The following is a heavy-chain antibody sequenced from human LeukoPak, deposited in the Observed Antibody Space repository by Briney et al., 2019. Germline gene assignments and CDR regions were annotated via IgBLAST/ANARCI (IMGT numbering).Heavy chain of an antibody. V-gene: IGHV1-2*02. CDR3: ARGGVTFGGAYYMDV. CDR1: GYTFTGYY. J-gene: IGHJ6*03. D-gene: IGHD3-16*01. Sequence: ASVKVSCKASGYTFTGYYMHWVRQAPGQGLEWMGWFNPNSGGTNYAQKFQGRVTMTRDTSISTAYMELSRLRSDDTAVYYCARGGVTFGGAYYMDVWGKGTTVTVSS. CDR2: FNPNSGGT.